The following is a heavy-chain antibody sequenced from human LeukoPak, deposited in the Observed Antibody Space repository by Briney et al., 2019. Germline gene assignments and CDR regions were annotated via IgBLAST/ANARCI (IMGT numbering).Heavy chain of an antibody. J-gene: IGHJ4*02. CDR2: INTNTGNP. CDR3: ARAIGYDYVWGSYRPRYYFDY. CDR1: GYTFTSYA. Sequence: GASVKVSCKASGYTFTSYAMNWVRQAPGQGLEWMGWINTNTGNPTYAQGFTGRFVFSLDTSVSTAYLQISSLKAEDTAVYYCARAIGYDYVWGSYRPRYYFDYWGQGTLVTVSS. D-gene: IGHD3-16*02. V-gene: IGHV7-4-1*02.